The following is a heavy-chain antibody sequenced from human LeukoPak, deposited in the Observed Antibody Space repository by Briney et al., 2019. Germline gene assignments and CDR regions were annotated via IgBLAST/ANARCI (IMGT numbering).Heavy chain of an antibody. J-gene: IGHJ4*02. D-gene: IGHD1-26*01. Sequence: QPGRSLRLSCAASGFTFSSYAMHWVRQAPGKGLECVAVISYDGSNKYYADSVKGRFTISRDNSKNTLYLQMNSLRAEDTAVYYCARAEVGAVDYWGQGTLVTVSS. V-gene: IGHV3-30-3*01. CDR1: GFTFSSYA. CDR2: ISYDGSNK. CDR3: ARAEVGAVDY.